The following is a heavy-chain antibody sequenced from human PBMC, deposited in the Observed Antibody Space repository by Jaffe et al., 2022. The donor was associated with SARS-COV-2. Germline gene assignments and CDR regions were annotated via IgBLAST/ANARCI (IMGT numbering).Heavy chain of an antibody. D-gene: IGHD3-22*01. Sequence: EVQLVESGGGLVQPGGSLRLSCAASGFMFSDYWLHWVRQAPGKGLVWVSRINSDGTDTSYADSVKGRFTISRDNAKNTLYLQMNSLRVEDTAVYYCASAGYDSSGYVAVGYWGQGTLVTVSS. J-gene: IGHJ4*02. CDR1: GFMFSDYW. CDR3: ASAGYDSSGYVAVGY. V-gene: IGHV3-74*01. CDR2: INSDGTDT.